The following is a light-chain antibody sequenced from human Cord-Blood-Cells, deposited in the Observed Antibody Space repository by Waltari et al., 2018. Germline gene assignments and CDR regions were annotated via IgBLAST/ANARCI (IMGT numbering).Light chain of an antibody. CDR2: DAS. CDR1: QSISSW. J-gene: IGKJ1*01. V-gene: IGKV1-5*01. Sequence: DIQMTQSPSTLSASVGDRVTITCRASQSISSWLAWYQQKPGKAPKLLIYDASSLESGVPSRLSGSGSGTEFTLTISSLQPDDFATYYCQQYNSWPTFGQGTKVEIK. CDR3: QQYNSWPT.